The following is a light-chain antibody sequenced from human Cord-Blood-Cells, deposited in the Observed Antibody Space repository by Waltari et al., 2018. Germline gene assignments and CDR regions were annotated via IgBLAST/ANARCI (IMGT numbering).Light chain of an antibody. Sequence: SSELTQDPAVSVALGQTVRITCQGDSLRRYYASCYQQNTGHDPVLLIYGKNNRPSGIPDRFSGSSSGNTASLTITGAQAEDEADYYCNSRDSSGNHLYVFGTGTKVTVL. J-gene: IGLJ1*01. CDR1: SLRRYY. CDR3: NSRDSSGNHLYV. CDR2: GKN. V-gene: IGLV3-19*01.